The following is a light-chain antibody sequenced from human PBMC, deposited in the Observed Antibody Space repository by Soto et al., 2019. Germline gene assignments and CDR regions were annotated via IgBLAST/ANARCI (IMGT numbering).Light chain of an antibody. CDR1: TSNIGAGYD. CDR3: QSYDRSLSGVYV. CDR2: GNS. J-gene: IGLJ1*01. Sequence: QSVLTQPPSVSGAPGQRVIISCTGSTSNIGAGYDVHWYQQLPTTAPKLLIYGNSNRPSGVPDRFSGSKSGTSASLAITGLQAEVEADYYCQSYDRSLSGVYVFGTGTKVTVL. V-gene: IGLV1-40*01.